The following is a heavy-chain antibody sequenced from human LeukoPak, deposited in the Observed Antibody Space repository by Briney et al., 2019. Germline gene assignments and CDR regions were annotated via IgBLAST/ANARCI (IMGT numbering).Heavy chain of an antibody. J-gene: IGHJ4*02. CDR1: DDSISDYY. CDR2: FYNSGRS. D-gene: IGHD6-19*01. Sequence: PSETLSLTCTVSDDSISDYYRGWIRQPPGKGLEWIGYFYNSGRSTYNPSLKSRVTISIDTSKKQFSLELSSVTAADTAIYFCARRKRGSGGPFDYWGQGTLVTVSS. V-gene: IGHV4-59*08. CDR3: ARRKRGSGGPFDY.